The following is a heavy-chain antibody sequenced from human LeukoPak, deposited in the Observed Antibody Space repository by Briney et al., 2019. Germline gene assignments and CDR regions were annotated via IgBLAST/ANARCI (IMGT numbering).Heavy chain of an antibody. CDR2: INAGNGNT. V-gene: IGHV1-3*03. CDR3: ARVCSGGSCFMDDAFDI. CDR1: GYTFTSYA. D-gene: IGHD2-15*01. Sequence: VASVKVSCKASGYTFTSYAMHWVRQAPGQRLEWMGCINAGNGNTKYSQEFKGRVTITRDTSASTAYMELSSLRSEDMAVYYCARVCSGGSCFMDDAFDIWGQGTMVTVSS. J-gene: IGHJ3*02.